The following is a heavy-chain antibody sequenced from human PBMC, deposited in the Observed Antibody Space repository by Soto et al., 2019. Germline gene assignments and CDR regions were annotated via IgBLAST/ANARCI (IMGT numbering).Heavy chain of an antibody. D-gene: IGHD5-12*01. CDR2: INPNSGGT. CDR3: ARDGGYSGYDYAHYYGMDV. Sequence: ASVKVSCKASGYTFTGYYMHWVRQAPGQGLEWMGWINPNSGGTNYAQKFQGWVTMTRDTSISTAYMELSRLRSDDTAVYYCARDGGYSGYDYAHYYGMDVWGQGTTVTVSS. J-gene: IGHJ6*02. V-gene: IGHV1-2*04. CDR1: GYTFTGYY.